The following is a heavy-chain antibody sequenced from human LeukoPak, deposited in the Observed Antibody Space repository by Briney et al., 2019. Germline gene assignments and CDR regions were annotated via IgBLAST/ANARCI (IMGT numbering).Heavy chain of an antibody. CDR3: ARSRMTTAAMMMAFDI. CDR1: GGTFSSYA. Sequence: SVKVSCKASGGTFSSYAISWVRQAPGQGLEWMGGIIPIFGTANYAQKFQGRVTITADKSTSTAYMELSSLRSEDTAVYYCARSRMTTAAMMMAFDIWGQGTMVTVSS. D-gene: IGHD4-17*01. J-gene: IGHJ3*02. CDR2: IIPIFGTA. V-gene: IGHV1-69*06.